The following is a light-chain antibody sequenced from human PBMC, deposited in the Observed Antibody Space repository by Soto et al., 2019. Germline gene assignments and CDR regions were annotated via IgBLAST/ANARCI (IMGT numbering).Light chain of an antibody. J-gene: IGKJ2*01. Sequence: AIRMTQSPSSFSASTGDRVTITCRASQGISSYLAWYQQKPGKAPKLLIYAASTLQSGVPSRFSGSGSGTDFTLPISCLQSEDFATYYCQQYYSSPYTLGQGTKLEIK. CDR3: QQYYSSPYT. CDR1: QGISSY. CDR2: AAS. V-gene: IGKV1-8*01.